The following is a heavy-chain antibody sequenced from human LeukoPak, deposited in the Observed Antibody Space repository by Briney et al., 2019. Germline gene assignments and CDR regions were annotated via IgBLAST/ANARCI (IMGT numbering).Heavy chain of an antibody. CDR1: GFTFSSYA. D-gene: IGHD6-13*01. J-gene: IGHJ4*02. CDR2: ISGSGGNT. CDR3: AKGSWGTSWPLGYCFDY. Sequence: GGSLRLSCAASGFTFSSYAMSWVRQAPGKGLEWVSAISGSGGNTYYADSVKGRFTISRDNSKNTLYLQMNSLRAEDTAVYYCAKGSWGTSWPLGYCFDYWGQGTLVTVSS. V-gene: IGHV3-23*01.